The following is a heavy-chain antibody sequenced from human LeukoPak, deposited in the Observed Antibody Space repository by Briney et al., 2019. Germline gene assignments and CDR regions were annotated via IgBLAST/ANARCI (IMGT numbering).Heavy chain of an antibody. CDR1: GFTFSSYW. V-gene: IGHV3-7*01. Sequence: PGGSLRLSCAASGFTFSSYWMSWVRQAPGQGLQWVAIIKQDGSEKYYVDSVKGRFTMSRDNAKNSLYLQMKSLRADDTAVYYCAGGGGWTKYYFDYWGQGTLVTVSS. CDR2: IKQDGSEK. D-gene: IGHD2-15*01. CDR3: AGGGGWTKYYFDY. J-gene: IGHJ4*02.